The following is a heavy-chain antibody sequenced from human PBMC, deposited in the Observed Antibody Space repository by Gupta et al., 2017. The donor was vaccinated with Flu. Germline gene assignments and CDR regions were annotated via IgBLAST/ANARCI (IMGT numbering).Heavy chain of an antibody. J-gene: IGHJ4*02. Sequence: QLQLQESGPGLVKPSETLSLTCTVSGGSISSSSYYWGWIRQPPGKGLEWIGSIYYSGSTYYNPSLKSRVTISVDTSKNQFSLKLSSVTAADTAVYYCARLAPFFGSYYHYWGQGTLVTVSS. CDR1: GGSISSSSYY. CDR2: IYYSGST. D-gene: IGHD1-26*01. V-gene: IGHV4-39*01. CDR3: ARLAPFFGSYYHY.